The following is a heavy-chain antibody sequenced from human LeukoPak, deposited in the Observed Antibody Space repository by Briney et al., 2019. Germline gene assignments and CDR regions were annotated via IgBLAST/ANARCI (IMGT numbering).Heavy chain of an antibody. V-gene: IGHV2-70*11. Sequence: SGPTLVNPTQTLTLTCTFSGFSLSTSGMCVSWIRQPPGKALEWLARIDWDDDKYYSTSLKTRLTISKDTSKNQVVLTMTNMDPVDTATYYCARIQWDERDDSSGYYFDYWGQGTLVTVSS. D-gene: IGHD3-22*01. CDR1: GFSLSTSGMC. J-gene: IGHJ4*02. CDR3: ARIQWDERDDSSGYYFDY. CDR2: IDWDDDK.